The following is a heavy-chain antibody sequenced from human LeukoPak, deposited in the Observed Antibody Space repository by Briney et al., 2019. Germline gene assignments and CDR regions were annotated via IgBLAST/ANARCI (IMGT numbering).Heavy chain of an antibody. Sequence: SETLSLTCTVSGGSISSSSYYWGWIRQPPGRGLEWIGSIYYSGSTYYNPSLKSRVTISVDTSKNQFSLKLSSVTAADTAVYYCARDGKPRYYYYYMDVWGKGTTVTVSS. CDR2: IYYSGST. CDR3: ARDGKPRYYYYYMDV. CDR1: GGSISSSSYY. D-gene: IGHD1-14*01. V-gene: IGHV4-39*02. J-gene: IGHJ6*03.